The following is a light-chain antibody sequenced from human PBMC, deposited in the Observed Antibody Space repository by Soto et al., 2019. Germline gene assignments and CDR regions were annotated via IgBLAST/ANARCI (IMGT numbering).Light chain of an antibody. V-gene: IGLV1-47*01. Sequence: QAVVTQPPSASGTPGQRVTISCSGSSSNIGSNYVYWYQQLPGTAPKLLIYRNNQRRSGVPDRFSGSKSGTSASLAISGLRSEDEADYYCAAWDDSLSGRVFGGGTKVTVL. CDR1: SSNIGSNY. CDR3: AAWDDSLSGRV. CDR2: RNN. J-gene: IGLJ3*02.